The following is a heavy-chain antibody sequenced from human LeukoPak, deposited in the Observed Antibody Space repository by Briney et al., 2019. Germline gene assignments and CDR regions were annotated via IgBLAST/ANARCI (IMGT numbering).Heavy chain of an antibody. CDR1: GISLSRYW. CDR3: ARGVSYYGSGGSDY. V-gene: IGHV3-7*01. J-gene: IGHJ4*02. D-gene: IGHD3-10*01. Sequence: GGSLRLSCAASGISLSRYWMSWVRQAPGEGLEWVANIKQDESEKDYVDSVRGRFTLSRDDAQNSLYLQMNSLRAEDTAVYYCARGVSYYGSGGSDYWGQGTLVTVSS. CDR2: IKQDESEK.